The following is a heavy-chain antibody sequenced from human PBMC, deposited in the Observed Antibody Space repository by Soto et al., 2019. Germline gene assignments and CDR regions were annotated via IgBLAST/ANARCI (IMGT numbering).Heavy chain of an antibody. J-gene: IGHJ4*02. V-gene: IGHV4-31*03. Sequence: QVQLQESGPGLVKASQTLSLTCTVSGGTITTGGHFWSWIRQYPGKGLEWIGYIYYSGTTHYNPSLKSRVTISIETSKNQFSLNLSSVTAADTPVYYCARVVSGSYLDYWGQGTLVTVSS. CDR1: GGTITTGGHF. D-gene: IGHD1-26*01. CDR2: IYYSGTT. CDR3: ARVVSGSYLDY.